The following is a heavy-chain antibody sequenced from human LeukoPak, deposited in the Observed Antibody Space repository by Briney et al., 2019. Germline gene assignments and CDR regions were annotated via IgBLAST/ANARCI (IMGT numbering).Heavy chain of an antibody. Sequence: QPGRSLRLSCAASGFTFDDYAMHWVRQAPGKGLEWVSGISWNSGSIGYADSVKGRFTISRDNAKNSLYLQMSSLRAEDTALYYCAKGWVRGVIYYFDYWGQGTLVTVSS. CDR3: AKGWVRGVIYYFDY. CDR2: ISWNSGSI. D-gene: IGHD3-10*01. CDR1: GFTFDDYA. J-gene: IGHJ4*02. V-gene: IGHV3-9*01.